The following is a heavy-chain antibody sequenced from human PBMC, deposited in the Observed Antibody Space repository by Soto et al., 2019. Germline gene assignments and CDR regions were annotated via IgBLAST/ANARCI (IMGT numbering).Heavy chain of an antibody. CDR2: INHSGST. V-gene: IGHV4-34*01. J-gene: IGHJ6*03. CDR3: ARGVSQRLFYYYYYSMDV. Sequence: PSETLSLTCAVYGGSFSGYYWSWIRQPPGKGLEWIGEINHSGSTNYNPSLKSRVTISVDTSKNQFSLKLSSVTAADTAVYYCARGVSQRLFYYYYYSMDVGGKGTRVT. CDR1: GGSFSGYY. D-gene: IGHD6-25*01.